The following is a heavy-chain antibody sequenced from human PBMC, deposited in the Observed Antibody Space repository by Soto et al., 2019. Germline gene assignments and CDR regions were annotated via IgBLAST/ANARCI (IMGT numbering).Heavy chain of an antibody. CDR1: GYTLRELS. J-gene: IGHJ2*01. V-gene: IGHV1-24*01. CDR3: ATGDQLSAEVTGISFSF. Sequence: ASVKVSCKASGYTLRELSLHWVRQAPGKGLEWLAGYDPPKDETLYEQTVKGRITVTEDTSAVTAYMELRGLTFDDSAVYYCATGDQLSAEVTGISFSFWG. D-gene: IGHD2-21*02. CDR2: YDPPKDET.